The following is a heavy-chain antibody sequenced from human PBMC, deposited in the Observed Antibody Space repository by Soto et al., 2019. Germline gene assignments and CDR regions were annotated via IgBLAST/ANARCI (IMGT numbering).Heavy chain of an antibody. CDR2: ISTSSSTI. V-gene: IGHV3-48*01. D-gene: IGHD6-25*01. CDR1: GFTFRNYS. CDR3: AIATAAG. Sequence: EVQLVESGGGLVQPGGSLRLSCAASGFTFRNYSMNWVRQAPGNGLEWVSYISTSSSTIYYADSVKGRFTISRDNAKHSLFLQMNSLRAEDKAVYYCAIATAAGWGQGTLVTVSS. J-gene: IGHJ4*02.